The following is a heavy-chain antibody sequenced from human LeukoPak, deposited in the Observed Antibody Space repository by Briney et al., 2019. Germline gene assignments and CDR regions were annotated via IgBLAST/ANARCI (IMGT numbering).Heavy chain of an antibody. J-gene: IGHJ4*02. Sequence: SETLSLTCVVYGGSFSDYYWSWIRQPPGKGLEWIGETNESGSTNYNPPLKSRVTISVDTSKNQFSLKLSSVTAADTAVYYCARTMYTGAWCDWGPGTLVTVSS. CDR1: GGSFSDYY. CDR3: ARTMYTGAWCD. CDR2: TNESGST. D-gene: IGHD6-19*01. V-gene: IGHV4-34*01.